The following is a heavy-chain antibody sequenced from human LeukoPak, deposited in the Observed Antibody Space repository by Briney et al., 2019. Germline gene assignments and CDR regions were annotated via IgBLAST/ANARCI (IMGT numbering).Heavy chain of an antibody. J-gene: IGHJ4*02. CDR1: GFTFDDYA. CDR3: AKDQGMNSYQLLYYFDY. D-gene: IGHD2-2*01. Sequence: PGGSLRLSCAASGFTFDDYAMHWVRQAPGKGLEWVSGISWNSGSIGYADSVKGRFTISRDNAKNSLYLQMNSLRAEDTALYYCAKDQGMNSYQLLYYFDYWGQGTLVTVSS. CDR2: ISWNSGSI. V-gene: IGHV3-9*01.